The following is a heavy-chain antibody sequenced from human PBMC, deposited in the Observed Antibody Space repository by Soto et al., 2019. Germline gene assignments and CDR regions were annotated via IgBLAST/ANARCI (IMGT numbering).Heavy chain of an antibody. D-gene: IGHD2-15*01. CDR1: GFTFSSYS. V-gene: IGHV3-21*01. Sequence: GGSLRLSCAASGFTFSSYSMNWVRQAPGKGLEWVSSTSSSSSYIYYADSVKGRFTISRDNAKNSLYLQMNSLRAEDTAVYYCARNWWPKRDIVVVVAAARRYYGMDVWGQGTTVTVSS. CDR2: TSSSSSYI. J-gene: IGHJ6*02. CDR3: ARNWWPKRDIVVVVAAARRYYGMDV.